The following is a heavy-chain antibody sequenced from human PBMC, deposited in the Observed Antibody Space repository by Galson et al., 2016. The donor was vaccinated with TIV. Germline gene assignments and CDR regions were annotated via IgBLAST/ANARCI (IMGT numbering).Heavy chain of an antibody. D-gene: IGHD1-1*01. V-gene: IGHV3-49*03. Sequence: SLRLSCAASGFTFGHYAVNWFRQAPGKGLEWVGFITSKTYGATTEYAASVKGRFTISRDDSRNIAYLQMNSLKTEDTAVYYCTRTAMGSTRKAFDIWGQGTVVTFSS. CDR1: GFTFGHYA. J-gene: IGHJ3*02. CDR2: ITSKTYGATT. CDR3: TRTAMGSTRKAFDI.